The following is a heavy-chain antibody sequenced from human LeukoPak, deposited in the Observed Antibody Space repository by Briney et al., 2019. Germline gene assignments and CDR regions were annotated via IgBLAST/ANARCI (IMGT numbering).Heavy chain of an antibody. J-gene: IGHJ4*02. D-gene: IGHD6-13*01. Sequence: SETLSLTCTVSGGSISSSSYYWSWIRQHPGKGLEWIGYIYYSGSTYYNPSLKSRVTISVDTSKNQFSLKLSSVTAADTAVYYCARAVTPTYSSSWYYFDYWGQGTLVTVSS. CDR2: IYYSGST. CDR3: ARAVTPTYSSSWYYFDY. V-gene: IGHV4-31*03. CDR1: GGSISSSSYY.